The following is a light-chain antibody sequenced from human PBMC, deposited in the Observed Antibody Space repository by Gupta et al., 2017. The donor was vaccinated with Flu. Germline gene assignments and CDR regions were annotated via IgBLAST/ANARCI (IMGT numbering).Light chain of an antibody. V-gene: IGKV3-11*01. Sequence: EIVLTQSPATLSLSPGERATLSCRASQSVSSYLAWYQQKPGQAPRLLIYDASNRATGSPARFSGSGSGTDFTLTISRLEPEDFAVYYCQQRSNWPPYSFGQGTKLEIK. CDR3: QQRSNWPPYS. J-gene: IGKJ2*03. CDR1: QSVSSY. CDR2: DAS.